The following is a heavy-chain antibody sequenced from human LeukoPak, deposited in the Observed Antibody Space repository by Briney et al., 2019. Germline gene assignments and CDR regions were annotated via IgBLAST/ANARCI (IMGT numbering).Heavy chain of an antibody. D-gene: IGHD2-21*02. Sequence: GASVTVSCKASGCTFNDYYLHWVRQAPGQGLEWMGWINPNNGGIKYAQKFQGRVTMTRDTSISTAYMELSSLKSDDTAVYYCATDCGGDCYSRYWGQGTLVTVSS. CDR2: INPNNGGI. V-gene: IGHV1-2*02. CDR1: GCTFNDYY. J-gene: IGHJ4*02. CDR3: ATDCGGDCYSRY.